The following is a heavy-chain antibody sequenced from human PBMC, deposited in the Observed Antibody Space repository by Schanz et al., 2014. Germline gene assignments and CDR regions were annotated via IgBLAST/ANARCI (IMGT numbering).Heavy chain of an antibody. CDR1: GFTFNTYT. CDR3: ARAGCINGACKYGMDV. J-gene: IGHJ6*02. V-gene: IGHV3-48*02. D-gene: IGHD2-8*01. CDR2: ISSTSTII. Sequence: EVQLVESGGGLVQPGGSLRLSCAASGFTFNTYTLKWVRQAPGKGLEWISYISSTSTIIYYADSVKGRFTISRDNAKNSLYLEMNSLRDEDTAVYYCARAGCINGACKYGMDVWGQGTTVTVSS.